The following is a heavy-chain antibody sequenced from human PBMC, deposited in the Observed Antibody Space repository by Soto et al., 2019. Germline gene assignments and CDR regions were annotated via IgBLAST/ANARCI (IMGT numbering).Heavy chain of an antibody. J-gene: IGHJ5*02. Sequence: ASVKVSCKASGYTFTSYGISWVRQAPGQGLEWMGWISAYNGNTNYAQKLQGRVTMTTDTSTSTAYMELRSLRSDDTAVYYCARGAAAAGTEGWFDPWGQGTLVTVSS. CDR3: ARGAAAAGTEGWFDP. CDR2: ISAYNGNT. D-gene: IGHD6-13*01. V-gene: IGHV1-18*01. CDR1: GYTFTSYG.